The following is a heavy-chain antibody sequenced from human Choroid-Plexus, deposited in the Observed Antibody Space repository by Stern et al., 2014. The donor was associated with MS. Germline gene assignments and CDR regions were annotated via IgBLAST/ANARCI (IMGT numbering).Heavy chain of an antibody. CDR3: AKDRHYLTYFFDH. V-gene: IGHV3-30*18. Sequence: VQLVESGGGVVQPGRPLRLSCVASGFTFGSCAMHWVRQAPGKGLGWVAGVSYDGSNKYYAASVKGRFTISRDNSQNTLYMQMSSLRPEDTAVYYCAKDRHYLTYFFDHWGQGSLVTVSS. CDR1: GFTFGSCA. D-gene: IGHD2/OR15-2a*01. J-gene: IGHJ5*02. CDR2: VSYDGSNK.